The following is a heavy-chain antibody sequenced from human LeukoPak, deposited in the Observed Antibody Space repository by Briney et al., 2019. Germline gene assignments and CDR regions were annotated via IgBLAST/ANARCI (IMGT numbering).Heavy chain of an antibody. D-gene: IGHD6-13*01. Sequence: GGSLRLSCAASGFTFSNAWMSWVRQAPGKGLEWVGRIKSKADGETTDYAAPVKGRFTISRNDSKNTLFLQMSSLKTEDTALYFCTTDRYSSSWYNQINYWGQGTRVTVPS. CDR3: TTDRYSSSWYNQINY. V-gene: IGHV3-15*01. CDR1: GFTFSNAW. CDR2: IKSKADGETT. J-gene: IGHJ4*02.